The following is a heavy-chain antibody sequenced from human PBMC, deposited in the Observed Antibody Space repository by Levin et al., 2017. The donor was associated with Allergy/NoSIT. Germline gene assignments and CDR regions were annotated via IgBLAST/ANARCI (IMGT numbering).Heavy chain of an antibody. CDR2: IYYSGST. Sequence: SETLSLTCTVSGGSISSSSYYWGWIRQPPGKGLEWIGSIYYSGSTYYNPSLKSRVTISVDTSKNQFSLKLSSVTAADTAVYYCARDPRSKYDFWSAQGIHYYGMDVWGQGTTVTVSS. CDR3: ARDPRSKYDFWSAQGIHYYGMDV. CDR1: GGSISSSSYY. V-gene: IGHV4-39*07. D-gene: IGHD3-3*01. J-gene: IGHJ6*02.